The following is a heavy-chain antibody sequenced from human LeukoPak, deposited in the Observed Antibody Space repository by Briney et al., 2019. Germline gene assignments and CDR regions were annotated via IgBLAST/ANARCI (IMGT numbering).Heavy chain of an antibody. V-gene: IGHV3-30*18. D-gene: IGHD3-22*01. Sequence: GRSLRLSCAASGFTFSSYGMHWVRQAPGKGLEWVAVISYDGSNKYYADSVKGRFTISRDNSKNTLYLQMNSLRAEDTAVYYCAKDTTSGYYRYYYYGMDVWGQGTTVTVSS. CDR3: AKDTTSGYYRYYYYGMDV. J-gene: IGHJ6*02. CDR1: GFTFSSYG. CDR2: ISYDGSNK.